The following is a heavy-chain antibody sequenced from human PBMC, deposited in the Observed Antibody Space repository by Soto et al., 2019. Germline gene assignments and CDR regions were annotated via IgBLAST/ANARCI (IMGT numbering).Heavy chain of an antibody. CDR2: INAGNGHT. V-gene: IGHV1-3*01. J-gene: IGHJ4*02. CDR1: GFTFVMYA. D-gene: IGHD3-10*01. Sequence: ASVKVSCQASGFTFVMYAIHWVRQAPGQGLEWMAWINAGNGHTTYSQKFQGRVTITRDTSARTVYMELRSLRFEDTATYYCARAGWFAEGYFDFWGQGTPVTVS. CDR3: ARAGWFAEGYFDF.